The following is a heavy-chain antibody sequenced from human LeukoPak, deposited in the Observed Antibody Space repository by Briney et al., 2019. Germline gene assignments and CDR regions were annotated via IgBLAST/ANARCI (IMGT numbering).Heavy chain of an antibody. J-gene: IGHJ4*02. V-gene: IGHV3-11*03. CDR1: GFTFSDYY. CDR2: ISSSGTYT. D-gene: IGHD3-9*01. Sequence: GGSLRLSCAASGFTFSDYYMSWIRQAPGRGLECISYISSSGTYTKYADSVKGRFTISRDNAKNSLYLQMNSLRAEDTAVYYCAKFLAGDILTGFDYWGQGTLVTVSS. CDR3: AKFLAGDILTGFDY.